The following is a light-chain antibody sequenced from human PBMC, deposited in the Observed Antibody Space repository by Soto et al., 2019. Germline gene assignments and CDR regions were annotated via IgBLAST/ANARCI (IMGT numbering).Light chain of an antibody. CDR3: QPLKSYPLS. Sequence: DIQLTQSPSFLSASVGDRVTITCRTSQDISSYLAWYQQKPGKAPQLLISAASTLQSGVPSRFSGSGSGTEFTLTISSLQLEDFATYYCQPLKSYPLSFGGGTKVEI. CDR1: QDISSY. V-gene: IGKV1-9*01. CDR2: AAS. J-gene: IGKJ4*01.